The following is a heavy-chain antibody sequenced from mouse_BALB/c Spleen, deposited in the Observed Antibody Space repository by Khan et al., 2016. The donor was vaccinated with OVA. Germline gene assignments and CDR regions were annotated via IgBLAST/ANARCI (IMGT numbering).Heavy chain of an antibody. D-gene: IGHD1-2*01. CDR2: LWGDGST. CDR1: GFSLTGYG. V-gene: IGHV2-6-7*01. Sequence: VQLKESGPGLVAPSQSLSITCTVSGFSLTGYGVNWVRQPPGKGLEWLGMLWGDGSTDYNSVLKSRLSITKDNSKSQVFLKMNSLQTDDTARYYCARELRLGGFAFWGQGTLVTVSA. CDR3: ARELRLGGFAF. J-gene: IGHJ3*01.